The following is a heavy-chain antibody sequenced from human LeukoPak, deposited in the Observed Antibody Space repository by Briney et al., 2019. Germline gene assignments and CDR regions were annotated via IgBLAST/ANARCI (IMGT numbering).Heavy chain of an antibody. Sequence: PSETLSLTCTVPGGSISSYYWSWIRQPPGKGLEWIGYIYYSGSTNYNPSLKSRVTISVDTSKNQFSLKLSSVTAADTAVYYCARAEVLPDFYDTSGGFDYWGQGTLVTVSS. CDR1: GGSISSYY. CDR2: IYYSGST. D-gene: IGHD3-22*01. J-gene: IGHJ4*02. CDR3: ARAEVLPDFYDTSGGFDY. V-gene: IGHV4-59*01.